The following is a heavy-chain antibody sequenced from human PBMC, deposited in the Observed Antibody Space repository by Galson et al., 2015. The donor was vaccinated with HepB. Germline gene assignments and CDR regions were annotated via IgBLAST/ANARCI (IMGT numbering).Heavy chain of an antibody. Sequence: QSGAEVKKPGESLRISCKGSGYSFTSYWISWVRQMPGKGLEWMGRIDPSDSYTNYSPSFQGHVTISADKSISTAYLQWSSLKASDTAMYYCARSLHFPVRTYYYDSSGYYGFDYWGQGTLVTVSS. CDR3: ARSLHFPVRTYYYDSSGYYGFDY. D-gene: IGHD3-22*01. J-gene: IGHJ4*02. CDR2: IDPSDSYT. V-gene: IGHV5-10-1*01. CDR1: GYSFTSYW.